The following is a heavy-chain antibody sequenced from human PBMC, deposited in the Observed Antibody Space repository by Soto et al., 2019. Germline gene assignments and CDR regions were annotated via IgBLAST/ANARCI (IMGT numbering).Heavy chain of an antibody. J-gene: IGHJ3*02. Sequence: PGESLKISCKGSGYSFTSYWICWVRQMPGKGLEWMRIIYPGDSDTRYSPSFQGQVTISADKSISTAYLQWSSLKASDTAMYYCARLGLIAAAGREEDPYDAFDIWGQGTMVTVSS. CDR3: ARLGLIAAAGREEDPYDAFDI. D-gene: IGHD6-13*01. CDR1: GYSFTSYW. CDR2: IYPGDSDT. V-gene: IGHV5-51*01.